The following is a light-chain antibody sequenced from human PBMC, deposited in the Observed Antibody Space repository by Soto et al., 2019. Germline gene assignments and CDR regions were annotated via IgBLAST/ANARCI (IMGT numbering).Light chain of an antibody. CDR3: QQYNNWPRAT. J-gene: IGKJ4*01. V-gene: IGKV3-15*01. CDR1: QSVSAGH. Sequence: EIVMTQSPATLSVSPGERATLSCRARQSVSAGHLAWYQQKPGQAPRLLIYGASSRATGFPARFSGSGSGTEFNLTISSLQSEDLGVYYCQQYNNWPRATFGGGTKVDIK. CDR2: GAS.